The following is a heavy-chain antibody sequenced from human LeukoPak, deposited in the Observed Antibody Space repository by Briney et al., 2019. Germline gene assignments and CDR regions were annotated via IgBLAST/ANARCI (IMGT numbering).Heavy chain of an antibody. Sequence: GGSLRLSCAASGFTFSSYGMHWVRQAPGKGLEWVAVISYDGSNKYYADSVKGRFTISRDNSKNTLYLQMNSLRAEDTAVYYCAKDRRGLAVAAPFDYWGQGTLVTVSS. CDR3: AKDRRGLAVAAPFDY. CDR2: ISYDGSNK. D-gene: IGHD6-19*01. CDR1: GFTFSSYG. V-gene: IGHV3-30*18. J-gene: IGHJ4*02.